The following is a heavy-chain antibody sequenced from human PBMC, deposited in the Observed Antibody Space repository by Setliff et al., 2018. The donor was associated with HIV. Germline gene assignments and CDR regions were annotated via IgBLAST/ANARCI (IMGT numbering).Heavy chain of an antibody. CDR1: GYSFTNYW. CDR2: IYPSDSNT. Sequence: GESLKISCKGSGYSFTNYWIGWVRQMPGKGLEWMGIIYPSDSNTAYSPSFQGQVTISADKSISTAYLQWSSLKASDTAMYYCARRSQNYYYMDVWGKGTTVTVS. CDR3: ARRSQNYYYMDV. V-gene: IGHV5-51*01. J-gene: IGHJ6*03.